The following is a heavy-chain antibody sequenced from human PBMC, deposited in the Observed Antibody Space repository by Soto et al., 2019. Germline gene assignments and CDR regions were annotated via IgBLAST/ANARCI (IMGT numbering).Heavy chain of an antibody. D-gene: IGHD1-1*01. CDR2: ISAHNGNT. CDR1: GYDFTTYG. J-gene: IGHJ4*02. Sequence: QVHLVQSGAEVKNPGASVKVSCKGSGYDFTTYGITWVRQAPGQGLEWMAWISAHNGNTNYAPKLQGRVTVNRDPSTSTAYIELGSLRADDTAVYYGARGRYGDYWGQGALVTVSS. V-gene: IGHV1-18*01. CDR3: ARGRYGDY.